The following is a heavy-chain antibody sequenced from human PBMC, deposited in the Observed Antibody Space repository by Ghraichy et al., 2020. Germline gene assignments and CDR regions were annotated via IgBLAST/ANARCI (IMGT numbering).Heavy chain of an antibody. Sequence: SQTLSLTCNVSGGSIDRSDYYWGWIRQPPGKGLEWIGSIYYDGNTYYKASVKSRLTITIDTSKNHFSLKLTSVTAADTAVYYCARLGRGYYDFSSGDDFDYWGQGTLVTVSS. D-gene: IGHD3-3*01. V-gene: IGHV4-39*02. CDR2: IYYDGNT. CDR1: GGSIDRSDYY. J-gene: IGHJ4*02. CDR3: ARLGRGYYDFSSGDDFDY.